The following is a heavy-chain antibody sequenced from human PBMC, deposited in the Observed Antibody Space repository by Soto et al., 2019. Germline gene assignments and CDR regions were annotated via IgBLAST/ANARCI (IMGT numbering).Heavy chain of an antibody. Sequence: GGSLRLSCAASGVTLSNYAMSWVRQAPRKGLEWVSGLSDGGGSTFYADSVKGRFTISRDNAKNTLYLQMSSLRAEYTAVYYCAKEGTTSPCNRFDPWGQGTLGTVSS. V-gene: IGHV3-23*01. J-gene: IGHJ5*02. CDR3: AKEGTTSPCNRFDP. CDR1: GVTLSNYA. D-gene: IGHD1-7*01. CDR2: LSDGGGST.